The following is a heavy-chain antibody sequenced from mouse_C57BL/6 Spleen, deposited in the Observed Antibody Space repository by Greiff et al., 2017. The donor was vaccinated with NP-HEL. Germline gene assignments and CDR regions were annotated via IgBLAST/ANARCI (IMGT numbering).Heavy chain of an antibody. CDR2: INPGSGGT. J-gene: IGHJ3*01. D-gene: IGHD2-4*01. Sequence: QVQLQQSGAELVRPGTSVKVSCKASGYAFTNYLIEWVKQRPGQGLEWIGVINPGSGGTNYNEKFKGKATLTADKSSSTAYMQLSSLTSEDSAVYFCANYDYDEGFAYWGQGTLVTVSA. CDR3: ANYDYDEGFAY. CDR1: GYAFTNYL. V-gene: IGHV1-54*01.